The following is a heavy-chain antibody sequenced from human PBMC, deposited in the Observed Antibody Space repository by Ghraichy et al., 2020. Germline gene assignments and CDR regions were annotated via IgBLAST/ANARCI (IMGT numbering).Heavy chain of an antibody. V-gene: IGHV3-74*01. CDR1: GFTFSSYW. J-gene: IGHJ4*02. D-gene: IGHD2-15*01. CDR3: ARDRCSGGSCYNDY. Sequence: GGSLRLSCAASGFTFSSYWMHWVRQAPGKGLVWVSRISSDGSSTSYADSVKGRFTISRDNAKNTLYLQMNSLRAEDTAVYYCARDRCSGGSCYNDYWGQGTLVTVSS. CDR2: ISSDGSST.